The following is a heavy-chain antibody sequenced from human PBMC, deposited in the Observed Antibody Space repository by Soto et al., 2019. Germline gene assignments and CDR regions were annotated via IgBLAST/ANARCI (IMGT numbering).Heavy chain of an antibody. D-gene: IGHD4-17*01. J-gene: IGHJ3*02. V-gene: IGHV4-34*08. CDR2: IDHLGNT. Sequence: QVQLHQWGSGLLKPSETLSLSCAVYGGMYNDYYWSWIRQPPGKGLEWIGEIDHLGNTNYSPSFKRRVTIAQDKSKNQFPLPLTSGTAADAAVYFCANDYGDYRNDAFDIWSQGTEVTVTS. CDR1: GGMYNDYY. CDR3: ANDYGDYRNDAFDI.